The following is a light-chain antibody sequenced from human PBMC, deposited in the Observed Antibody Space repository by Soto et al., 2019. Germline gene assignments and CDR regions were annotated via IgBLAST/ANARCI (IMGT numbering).Light chain of an antibody. V-gene: IGLV1-51*01. CDR3: RSYTSSSTYV. Sequence: QSVLTQPPSVSAAPGQKVTVSCSGSTSNIGHNYVSWYQQLSREPHGVSDRFSGSKSGNTASLTISGLQAEDEADYYCRSYTSSSTYVFGSGTKVTVL. J-gene: IGLJ1*01. CDR1: TSNIGHNY.